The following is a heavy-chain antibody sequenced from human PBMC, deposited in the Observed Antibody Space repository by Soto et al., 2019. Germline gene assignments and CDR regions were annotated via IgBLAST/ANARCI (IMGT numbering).Heavy chain of an antibody. Sequence: QVQLQQWGAGLLKPSETLSLTCAVYGGSFSGYYWSWIRQPPGKGLEWIGEINHSGSTNYNPSLKSRVTISVDTSKNQCSLKLSSVTAADTAVYYCAREAVGLLIPWGQGTLVTVSS. CDR3: AREAVGLLIP. V-gene: IGHV4-34*01. CDR2: INHSGST. D-gene: IGHD5-18*01. J-gene: IGHJ5*02. CDR1: GGSFSGYY.